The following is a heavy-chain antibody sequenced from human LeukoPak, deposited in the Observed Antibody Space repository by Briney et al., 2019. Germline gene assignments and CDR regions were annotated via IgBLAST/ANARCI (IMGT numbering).Heavy chain of an antibody. V-gene: IGHV4-59*08. CDR2: IYYSGST. CDR3: ARSGSSWYHPVDY. D-gene: IGHD6-13*01. Sequence: SETLSLTCTVSGGSISSYYWRWIRQPPGKGLEWIGYIYYSGSTNYNPSLKSRVTISVDTYKNQFSLKLSSVTAADTAVYYCARSGSSWYHPVDYWGQGTLVTVSS. CDR1: GGSISSYY. J-gene: IGHJ4*02.